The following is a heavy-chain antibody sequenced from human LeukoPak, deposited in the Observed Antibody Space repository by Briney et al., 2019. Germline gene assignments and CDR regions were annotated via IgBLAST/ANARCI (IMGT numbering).Heavy chain of an antibody. J-gene: IGHJ3*01. CDR1: GFTFTTSW. V-gene: IGHV3-74*01. D-gene: IGHD6-13*01. Sequence: GWSLRLSCAASGFTFTTSWMHWFRQAPGKGLVWVSRIESDGTSTTYADSVKGRFTISRDNAKNTLYLQMNSLRAEDTAVYYCARDQYSSTWYRGAFDVWGQGTMVSVSS. CDR3: ARDQYSSTWYRGAFDV. CDR2: IESDGTST.